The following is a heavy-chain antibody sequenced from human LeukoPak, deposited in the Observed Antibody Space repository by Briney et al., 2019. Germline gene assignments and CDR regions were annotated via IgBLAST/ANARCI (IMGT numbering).Heavy chain of an antibody. J-gene: IGHJ3*02. CDR1: GYSFTSYW. CDR3: ARQYLDSSGYVERGAFDI. D-gene: IGHD3-22*01. CDR2: IYPGDSDT. Sequence: GESLKISCKGSGYSFTSYWIGWVRQMPGKGLEWMGIIYPGDSDTRYSPSFQGQVTISADKSISTAYLQWSSLKASDTAMYYCARQYLDSSGYVERGAFDIWGQGTMVTVSS. V-gene: IGHV5-51*01.